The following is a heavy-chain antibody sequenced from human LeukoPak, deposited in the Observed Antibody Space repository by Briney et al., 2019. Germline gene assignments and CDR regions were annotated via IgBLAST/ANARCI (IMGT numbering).Heavy chain of an antibody. D-gene: IGHD6-13*01. CDR2: IIPIFGTA. CDR1: GGTFSSYA. Sequence: ASVKVSCKASGGTFSSYAISWVRQAPGQGLEWMGRIIPIFGTANYAQKSQGRVTITTDESTSTAYMELRSLRSDDTAVYYCAREEGVRQQLEPLDYWGQGTLVTVSS. V-gene: IGHV1-69*05. CDR3: AREEGVRQQLEPLDY. J-gene: IGHJ4*02.